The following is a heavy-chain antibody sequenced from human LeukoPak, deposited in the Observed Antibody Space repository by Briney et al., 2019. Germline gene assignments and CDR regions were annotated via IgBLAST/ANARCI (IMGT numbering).Heavy chain of an antibody. CDR3: GEITTVTPCDS. V-gene: IGHV3-21*04. Sequence: GGSLRLSCATSGFTFSSYSMNWVRQAPGTGLEWVSSISSGSDYIYYADSVKGRFTISRDNAKNSLYLQMNSLRAEDTAVYYCGEITTVTPCDSWGQGTLVPVS. D-gene: IGHD4-11*01. CDR2: ISSGSDYI. CDR1: GFTFSSYS. J-gene: IGHJ4*02.